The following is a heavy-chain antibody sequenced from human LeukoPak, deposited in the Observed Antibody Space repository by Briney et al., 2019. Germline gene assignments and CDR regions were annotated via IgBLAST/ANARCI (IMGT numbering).Heavy chain of an antibody. CDR2: IIPILGIA. V-gene: IGHV1-69*04. CDR3: ARDGLGRSMIVVADDAFDI. D-gene: IGHD3-22*01. CDR1: GYTFTSYA. Sequence: ASVKVSCKASGYTFTSYAISWVRQAPGQGLEWMGRIIPILGIANYAQKFQGRVTITADKSTSTAYMELSSLRSEDTAVYYCARDGLGRSMIVVADDAFDIWGQGTMVTVSS. J-gene: IGHJ3*02.